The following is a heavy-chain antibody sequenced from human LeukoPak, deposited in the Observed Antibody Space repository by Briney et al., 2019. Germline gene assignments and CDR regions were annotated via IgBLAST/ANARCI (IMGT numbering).Heavy chain of an antibody. CDR3: AKSRSDIAVAATNY. CDR2: ISGSGDST. Sequence: GGSLRLSCAASGFTFSNYAMSSVPHAPGKGLECVSGISGSGDSTDYADSVKGRFTISRDNSKNTLYLQMNNLRAEDTAVYYCAKSRSDIAVAATNYWGQGTLVTVSS. V-gene: IGHV3-23*01. J-gene: IGHJ4*02. D-gene: IGHD6-19*01. CDR1: GFTFSNYA.